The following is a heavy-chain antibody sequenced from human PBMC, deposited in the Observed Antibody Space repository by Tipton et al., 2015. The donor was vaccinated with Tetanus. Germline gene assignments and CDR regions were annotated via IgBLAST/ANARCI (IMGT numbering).Heavy chain of an antibody. Sequence: QSGPEVKKPGSSVKVSCKASGGNFYGSAIIWVRQAPGQGLEWLGGFIPIFGSPTYAQKFQGRVTITADASTTTVYLDVDSLTSDDTAVYYCARANNDYPKKGPFDYWGQGILVTVSS. V-gene: IGHV1-69*01. CDR3: ARANNDYPKKGPFDY. CDR2: FIPIFGSP. D-gene: IGHD5-12*01. CDR1: GGNFYGSA. J-gene: IGHJ4*02.